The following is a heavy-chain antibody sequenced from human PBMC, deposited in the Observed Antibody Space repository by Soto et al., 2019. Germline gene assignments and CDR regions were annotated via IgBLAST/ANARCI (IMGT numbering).Heavy chain of an antibody. V-gene: IGHV3-30*18. CDR2: IASDGKDK. CDR3: AKDGTIGAADYFFDF. CDR1: GFTFSNYA. D-gene: IGHD6-13*01. J-gene: IGHJ4*02. Sequence: QVQLVESGGGVVQPGRSLKLSCAASGFTFSNYAIHWVRQAPGKGLEWVAVIASDGKDKRYVDSAKGRFTISRDNSXXTVYLQMDSLRGEDTAVYYCAKDGTIGAADYFFDFWGQGSLVTVSS.